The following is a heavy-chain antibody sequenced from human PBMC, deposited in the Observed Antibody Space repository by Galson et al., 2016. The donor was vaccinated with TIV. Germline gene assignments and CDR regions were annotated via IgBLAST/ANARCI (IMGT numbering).Heavy chain of an antibody. Sequence: PALVKPTQTLTLTCTFSGFSLNTDGMCVNWIRQPPGKALEWLARIDWDDDKSYSSSLKTRLTISKDTSKNQVVLTMTNMDPVDTATYCCARIFGYYDSSGHYIPRSFDYWGQGALVTVSS. CDR1: GFSLNTDGMC. CDR2: IDWDDDK. V-gene: IGHV2-70*11. J-gene: IGHJ4*02. D-gene: IGHD3-22*01. CDR3: ARIFGYYDSSGHYIPRSFDY.